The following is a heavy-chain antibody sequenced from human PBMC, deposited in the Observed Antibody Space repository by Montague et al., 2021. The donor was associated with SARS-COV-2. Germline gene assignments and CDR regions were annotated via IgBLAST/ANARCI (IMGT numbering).Heavy chain of an antibody. J-gene: IGHJ5*02. CDR2: LYFGWRAT. V-gene: IGHV4-59*02. Sequence: SETLSLTCTVSGGSVSTYYWSWLRQPPGKGLVLIGFLYFGWRATTYNPSLKSRVTISIDTSKNQFSLNLSSVTAADTAVYFCERDNGLRGWFDPWGQGTLVTVSS. D-gene: IGHD2-8*01. CDR1: GGSVSTYY. CDR3: ERDNGLRGWFDP.